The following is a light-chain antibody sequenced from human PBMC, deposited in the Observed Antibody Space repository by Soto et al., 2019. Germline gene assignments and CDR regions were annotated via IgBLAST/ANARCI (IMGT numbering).Light chain of an antibody. CDR3: QQYNTYSKT. J-gene: IGKJ1*01. CDR2: MAS. V-gene: IGKV1-5*03. CDR1: QSINNW. Sequence: DIQMTQSPSTLSASVGDRVTITCRASQSINNWLAWYQQKPGKAPKSLIYMASTLESGVPSRFSGSGSGTEFTLTSSSLQPDDFATYYCQQYNTYSKTFGQGTKVEI.